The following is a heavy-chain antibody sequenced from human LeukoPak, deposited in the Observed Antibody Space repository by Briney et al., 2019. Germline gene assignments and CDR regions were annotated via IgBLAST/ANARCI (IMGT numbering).Heavy chain of an antibody. CDR2: INPSGGST. V-gene: IGHV1-46*01. Sequence: ASVKVSCKASGGTFSSYAISWVRQAPGQGLEWMGIINPSGGSTSYAQKFQGRVTMTRDMSTSTVYMELSSLRSEDTAVYYCARRDSDAFDIWGQGTMVTVSS. J-gene: IGHJ3*02. CDR1: GGTFSSYA. D-gene: IGHD2-15*01. CDR3: ARRDSDAFDI.